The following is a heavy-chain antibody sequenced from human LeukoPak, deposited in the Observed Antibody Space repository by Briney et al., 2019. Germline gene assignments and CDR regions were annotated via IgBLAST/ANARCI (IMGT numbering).Heavy chain of an antibody. V-gene: IGHV1-8*01. J-gene: IGHJ3*02. CDR1: GYTFTSYD. CDR3: ASDEREVDSRASDAFDI. Sequence: ASAKVSCKASGYTFTSYDINWVRQATGQGLEWMGWMNPNSGNTGYAQKFQGRVTMTRNTSISTAYMELSSLRSEDTAVYYCASDEREVDSRASDAFDIWGQGTMVTVSS. D-gene: IGHD3-22*01. CDR2: MNPNSGNT.